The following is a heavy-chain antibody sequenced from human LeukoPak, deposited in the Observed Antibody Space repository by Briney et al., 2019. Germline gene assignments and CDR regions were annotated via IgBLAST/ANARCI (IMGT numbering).Heavy chain of an antibody. CDR2: IYYSGST. V-gene: IGHV4-39*01. CDR3: ARTPPGIAAAGHYLFDY. J-gene: IGHJ4*02. D-gene: IGHD6-13*01. Sequence: SETLSLTCTVSGGSISSSSYYWGWIRQPPGKGLEWIGSIYYSGSTYYNPSLKSRVTISVDTSKNQFSLKLSSVTAADTAVYYCARTPPGIAAAGHYLFDYWGQGTLVTVSS. CDR1: GGSISSSSYY.